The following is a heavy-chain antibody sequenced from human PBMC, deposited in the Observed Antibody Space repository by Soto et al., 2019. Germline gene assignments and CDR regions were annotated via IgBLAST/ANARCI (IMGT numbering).Heavy chain of an antibody. V-gene: IGHV3-48*04. Sequence: EVQLVESGGGLIQPGGPLRLSCAASGFSFNTYAMNWVRQAPGKGLEWISYISSSSSRIYYADSVKGRFTLSRDNAKNSLYLQMNSLRAEDTAVYYCASDPGIAAAGMDYWGQGTLVTVSS. J-gene: IGHJ4*02. CDR3: ASDPGIAAAGMDY. D-gene: IGHD6-25*01. CDR2: ISSSSSRI. CDR1: GFSFNTYA.